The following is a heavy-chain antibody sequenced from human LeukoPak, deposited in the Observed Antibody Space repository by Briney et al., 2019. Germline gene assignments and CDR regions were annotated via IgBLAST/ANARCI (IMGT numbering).Heavy chain of an antibody. V-gene: IGHV3-23*01. D-gene: IGHD6-19*01. CDR2: ISGGGNSP. J-gene: IGHJ4*02. CDR1: GFTFSSYA. CDR3: AKDQRAVAGTCFDN. Sequence: GGSLRLSCTASGFTFSSYAMTWVRQAPGKGLEWVADISGGGNSPNYADSVKGRFTISRDNSNNTLYLQMKTLSPEDTAVYYCAKDQRAVAGTCFDNWGQGTLVTVPS.